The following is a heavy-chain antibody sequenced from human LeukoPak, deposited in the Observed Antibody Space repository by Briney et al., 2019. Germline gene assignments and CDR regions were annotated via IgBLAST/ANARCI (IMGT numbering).Heavy chain of an antibody. CDR3: ARFAAGGSYYYYMDV. D-gene: IGHD6-25*01. CDR2: IGSSSTTI. CDR1: GFTFSSYT. Sequence: GGSLRLSCAASGFTFSSYTMNWVRQPPGKGLEWVSNIGSSSTTIYYADSVKGRFTISRDNAKNSLYLQMNSLRADDTAVYYCARFAAGGSYYYYMDVWGKGTTVTVSS. V-gene: IGHV3-48*01. J-gene: IGHJ6*03.